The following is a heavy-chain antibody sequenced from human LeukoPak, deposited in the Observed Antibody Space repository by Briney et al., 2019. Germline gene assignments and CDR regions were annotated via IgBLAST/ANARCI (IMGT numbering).Heavy chain of an antibody. CDR2: ISSSSSYI. D-gene: IGHD5-18*01. J-gene: IGHJ4*02. CDR3: AGRPNTAMVTSDY. V-gene: IGHV3-21*01. CDR1: AFTFSSYR. Sequence: PGGSLRLSCAAAAFTFSSYRVNWVRQASGKGLEWVSSISSSSSYIYYADSVKGRFTISRDNAKNSLYLQMNSLRAEDTAVYYCAGRPNTAMVTSDYWGQGTLVTVSS.